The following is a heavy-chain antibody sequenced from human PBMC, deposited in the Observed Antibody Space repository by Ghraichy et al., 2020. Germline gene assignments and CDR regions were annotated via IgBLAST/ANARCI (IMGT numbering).Heavy chain of an antibody. CDR3: AKEGQQLVSDILYYYGMDV. V-gene: IGHV3-30*18. J-gene: IGHJ6*02. CDR2: ISYDGSNK. D-gene: IGHD6-13*01. Sequence: GESLNISCAASGFTFSSYGMHWVRQAPGKGLEWVVVISYDGSNKYYADSVKGRFTISRDNSKNTLYLQMNSLRAEDTAVYYCAKEGQQLVSDILYYYGMDVWGQGTTVTVSS. CDR1: GFTFSSYG.